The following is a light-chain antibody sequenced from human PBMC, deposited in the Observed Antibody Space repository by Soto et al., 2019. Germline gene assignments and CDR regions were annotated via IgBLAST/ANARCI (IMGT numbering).Light chain of an antibody. CDR3: RPPRSWPET. V-gene: IGKV3-11*01. CDR1: QRVSSY. Sequence: SRGGRATLACRARQRVSSYLAWYQQTPGQAPRLLIYDASNRATGIPARFSGSGAGAVLTSTIVTAYPQDLAVDYCRPPRSWPETFGQGTKVDIK. J-gene: IGKJ1*01. CDR2: DAS.